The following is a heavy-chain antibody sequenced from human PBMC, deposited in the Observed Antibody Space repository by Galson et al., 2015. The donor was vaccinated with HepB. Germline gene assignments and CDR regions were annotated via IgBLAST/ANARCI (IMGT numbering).Heavy chain of an antibody. J-gene: IGHJ4*02. D-gene: IGHD1-26*01. CDR3: AVDSGSYKAGFDY. V-gene: IGHV1-18*01. CDR2: ISAYNGNT. CDR1: GYTFTSYG. Sequence: SVKVSCKASGYTFTSYGISWVRQAPGQGLEWMGWISAYNGNTNYAQKLQGRVTMTTDTSTSTAHMELRSLRSDDTAVYYCAVDSGSYKAGFDYWGQGTLVTVSS.